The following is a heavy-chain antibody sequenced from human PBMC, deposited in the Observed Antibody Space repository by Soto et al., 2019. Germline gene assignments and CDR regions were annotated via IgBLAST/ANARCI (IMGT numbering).Heavy chain of an antibody. CDR3: ARDFIVGAPDYFDY. V-gene: IGHV3-30*04. CDR1: GFTFSDYP. Sequence: GGSLRLSCAASGFTFSDYPIHWVRQAPGKGLEWVAVISYDGRVKYYVDSVKGRFTISRDDSKNTLYLQMNSLRVDDTAVYYCARDFIVGAPDYFDYWGQGTLVTVSS. D-gene: IGHD1-26*01. CDR2: ISYDGRVK. J-gene: IGHJ4*02.